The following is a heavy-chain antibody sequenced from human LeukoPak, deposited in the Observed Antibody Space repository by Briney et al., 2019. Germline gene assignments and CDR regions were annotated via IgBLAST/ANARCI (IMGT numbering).Heavy chain of an antibody. Sequence: SETLPLTCTVSGGSIGNNYWTWIRQPPGKGLEYIGYIYYTGATNYNPSLKSRVTISVDTSKSQFSLKLSSVTAADMAVYFCAKYGNSGWVIDNWGQGALVTVSS. CDR3: AKYGNSGWVIDN. D-gene: IGHD6-19*01. CDR1: GGSIGNNY. CDR2: IYYTGAT. V-gene: IGHV4-59*08. J-gene: IGHJ4*02.